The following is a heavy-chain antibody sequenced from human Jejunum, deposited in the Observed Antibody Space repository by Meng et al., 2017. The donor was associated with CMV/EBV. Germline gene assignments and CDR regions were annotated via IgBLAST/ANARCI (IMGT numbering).Heavy chain of an antibody. D-gene: IGHD4-11*01. CDR2: SSASGGTT. CDR3: AKQGYRNDLDL. Sequence: AAAGFTFNSDAWAWVRQAPGKGLEWVSTSSASGGTTYYADAVMGRFTISRDSSKSTLYLQLNSLRVEDTAVYYCAKQGYRNDLDLWGQGTQVTVSS. V-gene: IGHV3-23*01. J-gene: IGHJ5*02. CDR1: GFTFNSDA.